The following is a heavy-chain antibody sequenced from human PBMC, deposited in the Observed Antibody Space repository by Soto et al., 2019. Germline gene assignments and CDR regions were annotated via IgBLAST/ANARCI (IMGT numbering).Heavy chain of an antibody. J-gene: IGHJ6*02. CDR1: GFTVSSNY. Sequence: GGSLRLSCAASGFTVSSNYMSWVRQAPGKGLEWVSVIYSGGSTYYADSVKGRFTISRDNSKNTLYLQMNSLRAEDTAVYYCARDLYTRRGMDVWGQGTTVTVSS. D-gene: IGHD3-16*01. CDR2: IYSGGST. V-gene: IGHV3-53*01. CDR3: ARDLYTRRGMDV.